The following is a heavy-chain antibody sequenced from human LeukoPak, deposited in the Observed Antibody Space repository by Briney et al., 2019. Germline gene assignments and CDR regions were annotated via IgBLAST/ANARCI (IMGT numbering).Heavy chain of an antibody. CDR3: ARDRSSSWSFDY. J-gene: IGHJ4*02. CDR2: TSHDGSNK. D-gene: IGHD6-13*01. Sequence: PGGSLRLSCAASGFTLSSYGMHWVRQAPGKGLEWVAVTSHDGSNKFYADSVKGRFTISRDNSKNTLHLQMNCLRGEDTAVYYCARDRSSSWSFDYWGQGTLVTVSS. CDR1: GFTLSSYG. V-gene: IGHV3-30*03.